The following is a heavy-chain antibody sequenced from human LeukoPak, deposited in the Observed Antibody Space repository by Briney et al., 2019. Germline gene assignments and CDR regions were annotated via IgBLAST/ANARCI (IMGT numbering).Heavy chain of an antibody. Sequence: GGSLRLSCAASGFTFSSYEMNWVRQAPGKGLEWVSSISGGDSTIYYADSVKGRFTISRDNAKNSLYLQMNSLRAEDTAVYYCARDTPPSYYHYMDVWGKGTTVTVSS. CDR2: ISGGDSTI. V-gene: IGHV3-48*03. CDR1: GFTFSSYE. CDR3: ARDTPPSYYHYMDV. J-gene: IGHJ6*03.